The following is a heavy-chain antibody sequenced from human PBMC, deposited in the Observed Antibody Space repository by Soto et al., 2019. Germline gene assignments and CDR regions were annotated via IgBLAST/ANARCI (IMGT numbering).Heavy chain of an antibody. J-gene: IGHJ4*02. D-gene: IGHD6-6*01. CDR2: IYYSGST. CDR1: GGSISDFY. V-gene: IGHV4-59*01. CDR3: ARVGGLAARTFDY. Sequence: SETRSLTCTVSGGSISDFYWSWIRHPPGKGLEWIGYIYYSGSTNYNPSLKSRVTISVDTSKNQFSLNLRSMSPADTAVYYCARVGGLAARTFDYWGPGTLVTVSS.